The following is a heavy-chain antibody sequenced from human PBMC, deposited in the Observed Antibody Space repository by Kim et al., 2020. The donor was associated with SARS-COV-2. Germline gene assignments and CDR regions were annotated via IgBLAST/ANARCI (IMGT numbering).Heavy chain of an antibody. J-gene: IGHJ4*02. Sequence: ASVKVSCKASGYTFTGYYMHWVRQAPGQGLEWMGWINPNSGGTNYAQKFQGRVTMTRDTSISTAYMELSRLRSDDTAVYYCAREEIYSAAGNGVDYWGQGTLVTVSS. D-gene: IGHD6-13*01. CDR1: GYTFTGYY. CDR2: INPNSGGT. V-gene: IGHV1-2*02. CDR3: AREEIYSAAGNGVDY.